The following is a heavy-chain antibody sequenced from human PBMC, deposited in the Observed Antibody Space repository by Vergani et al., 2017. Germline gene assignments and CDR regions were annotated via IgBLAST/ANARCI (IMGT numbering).Heavy chain of an antibody. V-gene: IGHV3-9*01. Sequence: EVQLVESGGGLVQPGRSLRLSCAASGFTFDDYAMHWVRQAPGKGLEWVSGINWNSDSIAYADSVKGRFTTSRDNAKNSLYLQMNSLRAEDTALYYCVKDIAASGNYWYFDLWGRGTLVTVSS. D-gene: IGHD6-13*01. CDR1: GFTFDDYA. CDR3: VKDIAASGNYWYFDL. CDR2: INWNSDSI. J-gene: IGHJ2*01.